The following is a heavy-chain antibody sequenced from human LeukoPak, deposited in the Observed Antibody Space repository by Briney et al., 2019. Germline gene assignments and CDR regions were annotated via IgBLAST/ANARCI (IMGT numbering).Heavy chain of an antibody. J-gene: IGHJ6*02. CDR3: ARLEVRGNYYYGMDV. CDR2: ISYDGSNK. CDR1: GFTFSSYA. V-gene: IGHV3-30*04. D-gene: IGHD3-10*01. Sequence: GGSLRLSRAASGFTFSSYAMHWVRQAPGKGLEWAAVISYDGSNKYYADSVKGRFTISRDNSKNTLYLQMNSLRAEDTAVYYCARLEVRGNYYYGMDVWGQGTTVTVSS.